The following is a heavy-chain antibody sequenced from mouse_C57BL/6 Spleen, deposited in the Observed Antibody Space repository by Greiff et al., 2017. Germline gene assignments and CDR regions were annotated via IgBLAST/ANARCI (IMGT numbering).Heavy chain of an antibody. CDR2: ICPRSGNT. J-gene: IGHJ2*01. D-gene: IGHD1-1*01. CDR3: ASYFGSSFFDY. CDR1: GYTFTSYG. V-gene: IGHV1-81*01. Sequence: VHLLQSGAELARPGASVKLSCKASGYTFTSYGISWVKQRTGQGLEWIGEICPRSGNTYYHEKVKGKATLSADKSSSTAYMAIRSLTSEDSAVYVWASYFGSSFFDYWGQGTTLTVSS.